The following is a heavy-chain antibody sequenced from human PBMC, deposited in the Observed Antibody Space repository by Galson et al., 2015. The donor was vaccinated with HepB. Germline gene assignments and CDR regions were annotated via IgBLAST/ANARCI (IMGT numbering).Heavy chain of an antibody. D-gene: IGHD6-6*01. CDR3: ASTSGTRFFQH. CDR1: GDSIRSYY. V-gene: IGHV4-59*01. Sequence: LSLTCTVSGDSIRSYYWSWIRQPPGKELEWIGHIYYSGSTNYNPSHKSRVTISVDASNNQFSLKLDSVSAADTAVYYCASTSGTRFFQHWGQGTLVTVSS. J-gene: IGHJ1*01. CDR2: IYYSGST.